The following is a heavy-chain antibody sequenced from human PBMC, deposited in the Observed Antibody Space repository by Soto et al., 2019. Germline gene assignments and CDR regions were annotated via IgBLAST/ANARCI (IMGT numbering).Heavy chain of an antibody. CDR1: GCSISSYY. D-gene: IGHD3-22*01. CDR2: IYFRGTT. Sequence: SETLSLTYTVSGCSISSYYWSWIRQPPGKGLEWIGYIYFRGTTNYNPSLKSRVTMSADTSESQFSLKLNSVTAADTAVYYCARMNYYDTSGYPFDYWGQGMMVTVS. J-gene: IGHJ4*02. V-gene: IGHV4-59*01. CDR3: ARMNYYDTSGYPFDY.